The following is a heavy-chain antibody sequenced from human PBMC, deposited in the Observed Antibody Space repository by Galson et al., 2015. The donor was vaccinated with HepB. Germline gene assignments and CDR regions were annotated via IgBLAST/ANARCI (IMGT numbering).Heavy chain of an antibody. J-gene: IGHJ4*02. V-gene: IGHV3-30*04. Sequence: SLRLSCAASGFTFSSYAMHWVRQAPGKGLEWVAVISYDGSNKYYADSVKGRFTISRDNSKNTLYLQMNSLRAEDTAVYYCARTGIQGSYWGQGTLVTVSS. CDR1: GFTFSSYA. CDR3: ARTGIQGSY. CDR2: ISYDGSNK. D-gene: IGHD5-18*01.